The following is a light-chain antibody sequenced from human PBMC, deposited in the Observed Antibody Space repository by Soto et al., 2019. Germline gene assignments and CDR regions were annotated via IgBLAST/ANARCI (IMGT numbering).Light chain of an antibody. J-gene: IGKJ1*01. CDR1: QSVSGN. CDR3: PQYNNWPPT. Sequence: EIVMTQSPATLSVSPGERATLSCRASQSVSGNLAWYQQKPGQAPRLLIYGASTRATGIPARFSGSGSGTEFTLTISSLQSEEFAVYYCPQYNNWPPTFGQGTKVEIK. V-gene: IGKV3D-15*01. CDR2: GAS.